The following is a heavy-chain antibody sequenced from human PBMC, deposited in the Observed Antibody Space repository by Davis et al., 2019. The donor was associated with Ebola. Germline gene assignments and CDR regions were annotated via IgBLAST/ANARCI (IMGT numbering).Heavy chain of an antibody. V-gene: IGHV5-51*01. J-gene: IGHJ4*02. D-gene: IGHD6-19*01. Sequence: ESLNPPFHCSGFPYTHCWLGSVPQLPAKGLERIDRLTPGDPETRYSPSFEGQVTISADKSINTAYLQWSSLKASDTAMYFCSLTIIPVADPVHFHYWGKGALLTVSS. CDR2: LTPGDPET. CDR1: GFPYTHCW. CDR3: SLTIIPVADPVHFHY.